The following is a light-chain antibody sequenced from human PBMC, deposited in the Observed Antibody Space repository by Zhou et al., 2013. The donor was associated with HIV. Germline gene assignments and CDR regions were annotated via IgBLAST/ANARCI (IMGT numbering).Light chain of an antibody. CDR2: AAS. CDR3: QQYGISPYT. CDR1: QGVSSNY. J-gene: IGKJ2*01. V-gene: IGKV3-20*01. Sequence: ENVLTQSPGTLALSPGERVTLSCRAVQGVSSNYVAWYQQKAGRAPRLLIYAASTRAAGIPDRFSGSESGTDFTLTISRLEPEDFAVYYCQQYGISPYTFGQGTKLEIK.